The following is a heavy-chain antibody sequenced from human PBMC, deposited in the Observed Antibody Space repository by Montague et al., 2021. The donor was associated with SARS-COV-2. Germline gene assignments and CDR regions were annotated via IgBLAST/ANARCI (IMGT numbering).Heavy chain of an antibody. Sequence: SETLSLTCAVYGGSFSGYYWSWIRQPPGKGLEWIGEINHSGSTNYNPSLKSRVTISVDTSKNRFSLKLSSVTAADTAVYYCARGSGCSGGSGYYEWYPYYYYGMDVWGQGTTVTVSS. J-gene: IGHJ6*02. CDR2: INHSGST. CDR1: GGSFSGYY. D-gene: IGHD2-15*01. V-gene: IGHV4-34*01. CDR3: ARGSGCSGGSGYYEWYPYYYYGMDV.